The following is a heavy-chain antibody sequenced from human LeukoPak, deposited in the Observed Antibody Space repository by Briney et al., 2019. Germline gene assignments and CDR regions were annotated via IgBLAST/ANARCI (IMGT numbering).Heavy chain of an antibody. CDR1: GYPFTKFW. V-gene: IGHV5-51*01. D-gene: IGHD3-16*01. CDR2: IFPGDSDT. J-gene: IGHJ5*02. Sequence: GESLKISCQTSGYPFTKFWVAWVRQVPGRGLEWMGIIFPGDSDTRYHPSFRGRVSISADRSTNTAYLGWSRLEASDSAIYYCARRPALLGGGLDVWGQGTLVSVS. CDR3: ARRPALLGGGLDV.